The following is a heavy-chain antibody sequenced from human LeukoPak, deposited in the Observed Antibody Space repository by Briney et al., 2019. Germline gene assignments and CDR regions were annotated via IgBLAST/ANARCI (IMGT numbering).Heavy chain of an antibody. J-gene: IGHJ4*02. CDR3: ARDGDTAMVHRNFDY. V-gene: IGHV3-30*04. CDR2: ISYDGSNK. D-gene: IGHD5-18*01. CDR1: GFTFSSYA. Sequence: GRSLRLSCAASGFTFSSYAMHWVRQAPGKGLEWVAVISYDGSNKYYADSVKGRFTISRDNSKNTLYLQMNSLRAEDTAVYYCARDGDTAMVHRNFDYWGRGALVTVSS.